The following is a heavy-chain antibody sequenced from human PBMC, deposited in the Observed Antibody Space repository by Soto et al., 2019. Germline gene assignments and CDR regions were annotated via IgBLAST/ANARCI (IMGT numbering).Heavy chain of an antibody. J-gene: IGHJ4*02. Sequence: SETLSLTCSFSGDSVTSHYLTWIRQSPEKGLEWIGYMHYTGFSHYNPSLKSRLTISVDRSKNQFSLKLTSVTVAVTAVYYCAREARAGYSGYDYGYFDYWGQGTLVTVSS. V-gene: IGHV4-59*02. CDR2: MHYTGFS. CDR1: GDSVTSHY. D-gene: IGHD5-12*01. CDR3: AREARAGYSGYDYGYFDY.